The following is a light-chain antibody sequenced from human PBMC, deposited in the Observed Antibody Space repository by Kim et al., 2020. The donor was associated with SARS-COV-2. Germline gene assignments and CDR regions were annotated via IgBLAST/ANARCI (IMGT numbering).Light chain of an antibody. CDR1: SGHSSYA. CDR3: QTWGTGPVV. CDR2: LNSDGSH. Sequence: QLVLTQSPSASASLGASVKLTCTLSSGHSSYAIAWHQQQPEKGPRYLMKLNSDGSHSKGDGIPDRFSGSSSGAERYLTISSLQSEDEADYYCQTWGTGPVVFGGWTQLTVL. V-gene: IGLV4-69*01. J-gene: IGLJ2*01.